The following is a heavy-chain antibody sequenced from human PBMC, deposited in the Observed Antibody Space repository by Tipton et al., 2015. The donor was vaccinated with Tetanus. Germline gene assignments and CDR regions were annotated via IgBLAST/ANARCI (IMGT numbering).Heavy chain of an antibody. V-gene: IGHV3-33*01. CDR1: GFTFSSYG. J-gene: IGHJ5*02. D-gene: IGHD5-18*01. Sequence: SLRLSCAASGFTFSSYGMHWVRQAPGKGLEWVAVIWYDGSNKYYADSVKGRFTISRDNSKNTLYLQMNSLRAEDTAVYYCARGSTWIQLWLSWFDPWGQGTLVTVSS. CDR2: IWYDGSNK. CDR3: ARGSTWIQLWLSWFDP.